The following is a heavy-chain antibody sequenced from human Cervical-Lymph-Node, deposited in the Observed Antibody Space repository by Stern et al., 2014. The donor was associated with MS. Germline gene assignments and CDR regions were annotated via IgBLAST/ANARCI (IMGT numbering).Heavy chain of an antibody. J-gene: IGHJ4*02. V-gene: IGHV1-2*06. CDR3: SLAGRNYYFDY. CDR2: INPNSGGT. CDR1: GYTFTGYY. D-gene: IGHD7-27*01. Sequence: VQLVESGAEVKKPGASVKVSCKASGYTFTGYYMHWVRQAPGQGLEWMGRINPNSGGTNYAQKCQGRVTMTRDTSISTAYMELSRLRSDDTAVYYCSLAGRNYYFDYWGQGTLVTVSS.